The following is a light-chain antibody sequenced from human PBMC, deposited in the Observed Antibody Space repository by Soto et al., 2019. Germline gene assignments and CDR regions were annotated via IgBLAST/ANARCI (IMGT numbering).Light chain of an antibody. J-gene: IGLJ2*01. Sequence: QSVLTQSSSASASLGSSVKLTCTLSSGHSSYIIAWHQQQPGKAPRYLMKLEGSGSYNKGSGVPDRFSGSSSGADRYLTISNRQSADEADYYCETWDSNIHVVFGGGTKLTVL. CDR1: SGHSSYI. CDR2: LEGSGSY. V-gene: IGLV4-60*03. CDR3: ETWDSNIHVV.